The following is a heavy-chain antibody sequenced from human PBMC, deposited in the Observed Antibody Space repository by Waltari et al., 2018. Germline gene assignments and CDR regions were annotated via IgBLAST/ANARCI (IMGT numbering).Heavy chain of an antibody. CDR3: ATDEGRSGWPRVDY. J-gene: IGHJ4*02. Sequence: QVQLVQSGAEVKKPGASVKVSCKVSGYTLTELSMHWVRQPPGKGLEWMGGFEPEDGETIYAQKFQGRVTMTEDTSTDTAYMELSSLGSEDTAVYYGATDEGRSGWPRVDYWGQGTLVTVSS. CDR2: FEPEDGET. V-gene: IGHV1-24*01. D-gene: IGHD6-19*01. CDR1: GYTLTELS.